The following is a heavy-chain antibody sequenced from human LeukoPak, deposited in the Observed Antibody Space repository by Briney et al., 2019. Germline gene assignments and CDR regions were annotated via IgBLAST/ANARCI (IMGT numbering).Heavy chain of an antibody. CDR3: ANQRGYYYGSGGNWFDP. CDR2: IYYSGST. J-gene: IGHJ5*02. D-gene: IGHD3-10*01. V-gene: IGHV4-39*01. Sequence: SQTLSLTCTVSGGSISSSSYYWGWIRQPPGKGLEWIGSIYYSGSTYYNPSLKSRVTISVDTSKNQFSLKLSSVTAADTAVYYCANQRGYYYGSGGNWFDPWGQGTLVTVSS. CDR1: GGSISSSSYY.